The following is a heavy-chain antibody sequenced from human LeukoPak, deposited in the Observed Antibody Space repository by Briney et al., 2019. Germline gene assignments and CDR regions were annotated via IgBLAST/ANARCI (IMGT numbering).Heavy chain of an antibody. V-gene: IGHV1-69*04. CDR1: GYTFTSYA. D-gene: IGHD3-16*01. CDR3: ASARIMITFGGVTNDAFDI. CDR2: IIPILGIA. J-gene: IGHJ3*02. Sequence: SVKVSCKASGYTFTSYAISWVRQAPGQGLEWMGRIIPILGIANYAQKFQGRVTITADKSTSTAYMELSSLRSEDTAVYYCASARIMITFGGVTNDAFDIWGQGTMVTVSS.